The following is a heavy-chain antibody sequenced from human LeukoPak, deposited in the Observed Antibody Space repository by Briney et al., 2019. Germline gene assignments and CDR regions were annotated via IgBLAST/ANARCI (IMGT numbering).Heavy chain of an antibody. J-gene: IGHJ3*02. CDR1: GGSTSRGAVY. D-gene: IGHD3-10*01. CDR2: IYYSGTT. V-gene: IGHV4-31*02. CDR3: ARPSITMVRGGAYDI. Sequence: SQTLSLTWTVSGGSTSRGAVYWSWIRQHPGKGLEWIGYIYYSGTTYYSTSLKSRVTISLDTSKNQFSLKLSSVTAADTAVYYCARPSITMVRGGAYDIWGQGTMVTVSS.